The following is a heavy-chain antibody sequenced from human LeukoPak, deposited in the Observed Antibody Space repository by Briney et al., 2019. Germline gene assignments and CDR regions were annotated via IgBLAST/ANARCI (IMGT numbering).Heavy chain of an antibody. CDR3: XXVFXERWFXXGXGYFQH. CDR2: ISWNSGSI. J-gene: IGHJ1*01. CDR1: GFTFDDYA. Sequence: GGSLRLSCAASGFTFDDYAMHWVRQAPGKGLEWVSGISWNSGSIGYADSVKGRFTISRDNAKNSLYLQMNSLRAEDTALYYCXXVFXERWFXXGXGYFQHWGQGTLVTVSS. V-gene: IGHV3-9*01. D-gene: IGHD3-10*01.